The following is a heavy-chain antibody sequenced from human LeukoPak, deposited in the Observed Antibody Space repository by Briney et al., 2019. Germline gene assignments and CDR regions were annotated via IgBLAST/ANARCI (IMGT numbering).Heavy chain of an antibody. CDR1: GGSINNYY. CDR2: IYDSGST. V-gene: IGHV4-59*12. J-gene: IGHJ5*02. CDR3: ARESNYHGSGTGWFDP. Sequence: SETLSLTCAVSGGSINNYYWSWIRQPPGKGLEWIGYIYDSGSTNYNPSLQSRVTTSLDTSKNQLSLKLSSVTAADTAVYYCARESNYHGSGTGWFDPWGQGTLVTVSS. D-gene: IGHD3-10*01.